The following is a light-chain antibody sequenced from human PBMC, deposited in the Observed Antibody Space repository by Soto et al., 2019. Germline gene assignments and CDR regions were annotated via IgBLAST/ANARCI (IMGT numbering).Light chain of an antibody. Sequence: EIVMTQSPATLSVSPGETATLSCRASQSVSSNLAWYQQKPGQAPRLLIYGASTRATDIPARFSGSGSGTESTLTISSLQSEDFAVYYCQQYNNFWTFGQGTMVEIK. CDR2: GAS. V-gene: IGKV3-15*01. CDR1: QSVSSN. CDR3: QQYNNFWT. J-gene: IGKJ1*01.